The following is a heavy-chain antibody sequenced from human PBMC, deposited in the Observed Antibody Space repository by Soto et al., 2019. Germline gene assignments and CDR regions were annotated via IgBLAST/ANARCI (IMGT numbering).Heavy chain of an antibody. J-gene: IGHJ4*02. CDR1: GYIFTNYY. CDR3: ARDLAAAAY. Sequence: QVPLVQSGAEVKKPGASVKVSCKASGYIFTNYYIHWVRQAPGQGLEWMAIINPLPTSGSTNYAQEFQGRVTVTRDTSTSTVYMELNSLRSDDTAIYYCARDLAAAAYWGQGTLVTVSS. V-gene: IGHV1-46*01. CDR2: INPLPTSGST. D-gene: IGHD6-13*01.